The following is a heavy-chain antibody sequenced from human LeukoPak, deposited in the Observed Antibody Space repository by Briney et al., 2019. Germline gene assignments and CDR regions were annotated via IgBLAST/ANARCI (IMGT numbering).Heavy chain of an antibody. V-gene: IGHV3-49*04. Sequence: PGRSLRLSCTASGFTFGDYAMSWVRQAPGKGLEWVGFIRSKAYGGTTEYAASVKGRFTISRDDSKSIAYLQMNSLKTEDTAIYYCLKTFHSDSSGDYWGQGTLVTVSS. J-gene: IGHJ4*02. D-gene: IGHD3-22*01. CDR3: LKTFHSDSSGDY. CDR2: IRSKAYGGTT. CDR1: GFTFGDYA.